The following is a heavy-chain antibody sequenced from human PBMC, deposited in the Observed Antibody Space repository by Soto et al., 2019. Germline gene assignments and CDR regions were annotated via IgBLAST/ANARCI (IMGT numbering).Heavy chain of an antibody. V-gene: IGHV3-23*01. J-gene: IGHJ4*02. D-gene: IGHD2-15*01. Sequence: GGSLRLSCAASGFSFSSYARSWVRQAPGRGLEWVSAISGSGSSTYYADAVKGRVTISSDISTQELYLQMNSLRAEDTAVYYCTKDRCCSGGSCSGDFDFWGQGTLVTVSS. CDR3: TKDRCCSGGSCSGDFDF. CDR1: GFSFSSYA. CDR2: ISGSGSST.